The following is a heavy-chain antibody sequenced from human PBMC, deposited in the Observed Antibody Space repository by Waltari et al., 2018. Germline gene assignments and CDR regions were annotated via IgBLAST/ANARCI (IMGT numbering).Heavy chain of an antibody. CDR3: ARDACSGGSCYSTFIDY. D-gene: IGHD2-15*01. CDR1: GGSISSYY. V-gene: IGHV4-4*07. Sequence: QVQLQESGPGLVKPSETLSLTCTVSGGSISSYYWSWIRQPAGKGLEWIGRIYTSGSTNYNPSLKSRVTMSVDTSKNQFSLKLSSVTAADTAVYYCARDACSGGSCYSTFIDYWGQGTLVTVSS. CDR2: IYTSGST. J-gene: IGHJ4*02.